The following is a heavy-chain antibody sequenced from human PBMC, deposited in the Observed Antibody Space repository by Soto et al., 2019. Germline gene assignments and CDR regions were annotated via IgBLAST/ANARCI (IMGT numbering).Heavy chain of an antibody. CDR2: LSGSGVST. D-gene: IGHD3-22*01. CDR1: GFTFSSYA. V-gene: IGHV3-23*01. CDR3: AKGGGSKDYYDTSGYYLYYYYAMDV. J-gene: IGHJ6*02. Sequence: EVQLLESGGGLVQPGGSLRLSCAASGFTFSSYAMTWVRQAPGKGLEWVSALSGSGVSTYYADSVKGRFTISRDNSKNTLYLQMNSLRAEDTAVYYCAKGGGSKDYYDTSGYYLYYYYAMDVLGQWTTVTVSS.